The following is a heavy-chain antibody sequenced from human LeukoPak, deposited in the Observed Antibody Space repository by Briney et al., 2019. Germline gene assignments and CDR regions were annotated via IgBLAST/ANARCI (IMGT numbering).Heavy chain of an antibody. Sequence: SETLSLTCTVSGGSITSYYRSWIRQSPGKGLEWIGFMYYSGTTNYNPSLKSRVTISLGMSKNQFSLKLSSVTAADTAVYYCARIVVVPAAMSGYYYYYGMDVWGQGTTVTVSS. J-gene: IGHJ6*02. CDR2: MYYSGTT. CDR3: ARIVVVPAAMSGYYYYYGMDV. CDR1: GGSITSYY. V-gene: IGHV4-59*01. D-gene: IGHD2-2*01.